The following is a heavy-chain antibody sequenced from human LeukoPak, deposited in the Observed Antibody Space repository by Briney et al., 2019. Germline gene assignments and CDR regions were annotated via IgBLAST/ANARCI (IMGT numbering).Heavy chain of an antibody. D-gene: IGHD6-6*01. Sequence: GASVKVSCKASGYTFTSYAMHWVRQAPGQRLEWMGIINPSGGSTSYAQKFQGRVTMTRDTSTSTVYMELSSLRSEDTAVYYCASTLNPYSSSAPFDYWGQGTLVTVSS. V-gene: IGHV1-46*01. CDR1: GYTFTSYA. CDR3: ASTLNPYSSSAPFDY. CDR2: INPSGGST. J-gene: IGHJ4*02.